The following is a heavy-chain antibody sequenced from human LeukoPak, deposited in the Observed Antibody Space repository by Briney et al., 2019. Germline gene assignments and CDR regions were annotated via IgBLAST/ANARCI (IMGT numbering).Heavy chain of an antibody. Sequence: SETLSLTCTVSGDSISTYYWSWIRQPPGKGLEWIGYIYYSGSTDYNPSLKSRVTISVDTSKNQFSLELSSVTAADTAVYHCARGGAYGSGSIYDYWGQGTLVTVSS. CDR2: IYYSGST. J-gene: IGHJ4*02. V-gene: IGHV4-59*01. CDR3: ARGGAYGSGSIYDY. CDR1: GDSISTYY. D-gene: IGHD3-10*01.